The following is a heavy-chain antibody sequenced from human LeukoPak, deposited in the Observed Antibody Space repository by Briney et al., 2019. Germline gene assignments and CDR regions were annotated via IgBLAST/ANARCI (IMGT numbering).Heavy chain of an antibody. CDR3: TTDLGTYYHGSQRLIPIDY. CDR1: GFTFTNAW. Sequence: GSLRLSCVVSGFTFTNAWMSWVRQAPGKGLEWIGRIKSKTDGETTNYAEPVRGRFTISRDDSKSAVYLQMNSLKIEDTAVYYCTTDLGTYYHGSQRLIPIDYWGQGTLVTVSS. V-gene: IGHV3-15*01. J-gene: IGHJ4*02. CDR2: IKSKTDGETT. D-gene: IGHD3-10*01.